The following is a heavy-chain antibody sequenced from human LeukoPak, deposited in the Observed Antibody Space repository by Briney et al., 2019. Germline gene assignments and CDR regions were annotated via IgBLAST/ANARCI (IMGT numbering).Heavy chain of an antibody. D-gene: IGHD3-3*02. CDR1: GGSISTYY. Sequence: SETLSLTCTVSGGSISTYYWNWIRQPPGKGLEWIGYIYYSGSTDYNPSLKSRVTISVDTSKNQFSLNLTSVTAADTAVYYCARGGIRQTFDNWGQGTLVTVSS. CDR2: IYYSGST. CDR3: ARGGIRQTFDN. J-gene: IGHJ4*02. V-gene: IGHV4-59*01.